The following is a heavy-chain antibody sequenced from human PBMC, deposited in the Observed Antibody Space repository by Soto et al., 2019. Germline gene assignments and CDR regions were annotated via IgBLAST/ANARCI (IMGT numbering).Heavy chain of an antibody. D-gene: IGHD3-10*01. V-gene: IGHV4-39*01. J-gene: IGHJ3*02. CDR1: GGSISSSSYY. CDR2: ISYSGST. CDR3: AKGGSGSYSNAFDI. Sequence: QLQLQESGPGLVKPSETLSLTCTVSGGSISSSSYYWGWIRQPPGKGLEWIGSISYSGSTYYNPSLKSGVTISVDTSKNQFSLTLSSVTAADTAVYYCAKGGSGSYSNAFDIWGQGTMVTVSS.